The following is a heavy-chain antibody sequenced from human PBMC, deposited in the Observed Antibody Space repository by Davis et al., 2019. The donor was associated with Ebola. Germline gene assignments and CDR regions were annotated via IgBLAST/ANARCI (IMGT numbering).Heavy chain of an antibody. J-gene: IGHJ6*02. Sequence: AASVKVSCKASGYIFTSYAMHWVRQAPGQRLEWMGWINAGNGNTKYSQKFQGRVTITRDTSASTAYMELSSLRSEDTAVYYCVWFGDRGPYEYYYYGMDVWGQGTTVTVSS. D-gene: IGHD3-10*01. V-gene: IGHV1-3*01. CDR3: VWFGDRGPYEYYYYGMDV. CDR1: GYIFTSYA. CDR2: INAGNGNT.